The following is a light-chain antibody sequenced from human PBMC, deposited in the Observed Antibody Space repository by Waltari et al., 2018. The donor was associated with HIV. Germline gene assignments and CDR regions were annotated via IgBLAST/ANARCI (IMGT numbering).Light chain of an antibody. Sequence: HSVLTQPPSVSGAPGQGVTISCTWSSSHIGAGFDVHWYQHLPGTAPKLLIYSNSNRPSGVPDRFSGSKSGTSASLAITGLQAEDEADYYCQSYDSSLSALFGGGTKLTVL. J-gene: IGLJ2*01. CDR2: SNS. CDR1: SSHIGAGFD. CDR3: QSYDSSLSAL. V-gene: IGLV1-40*01.